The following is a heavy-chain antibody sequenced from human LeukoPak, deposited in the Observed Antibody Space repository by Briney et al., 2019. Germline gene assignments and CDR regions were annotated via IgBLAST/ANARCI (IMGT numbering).Heavy chain of an antibody. D-gene: IGHD4-11*01. CDR3: ARVRTTNWFDP. J-gene: IGHJ5*02. Sequence: GGSLRLSCAASGFTVSSNYMSWVRQAPGKGLEWVSVIYSGGSTYYADCVKGRFTISRDNSKNTLYLQMNSLRAEDTAVYYCARVRTTNWFDPWGQGTLVAVSS. CDR1: GFTVSSNY. V-gene: IGHV3-66*02. CDR2: IYSGGST.